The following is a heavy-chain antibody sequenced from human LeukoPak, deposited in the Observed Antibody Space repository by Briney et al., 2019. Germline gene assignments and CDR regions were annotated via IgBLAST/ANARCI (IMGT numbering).Heavy chain of an antibody. CDR1: GGSISSGSYY. Sequence: SETLSLTCTVSGGSISSGSYYWSWIRRPAGKGLEWIGRIYTSGSTNYNPSLKSRVTISVDTSKNQFSLKLSSVTAADTAVYYCARSGTAVAFDIWGQGTMVTVSS. J-gene: IGHJ3*02. V-gene: IGHV4-61*02. CDR3: ARSGTAVAFDI. D-gene: IGHD6-25*01. CDR2: IYTSGST.